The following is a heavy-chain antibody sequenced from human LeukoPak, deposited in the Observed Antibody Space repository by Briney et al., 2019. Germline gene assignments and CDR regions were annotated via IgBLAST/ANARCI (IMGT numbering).Heavy chain of an antibody. D-gene: IGHD1-14*01. CDR3: ARVHHRYNWFDP. J-gene: IGHJ5*02. CDR1: GGTFSSYA. Sequence: SVKVSCKASGGTFSSYAISWVRQAPGQGLEWMGRIIPIFGTANYAQKFHCIVTITTDESTSTAYMELSSLRSEDTAVYYCARVHHRYNWFDPWGQGTLVTVSS. CDR2: IIPIFGTA. V-gene: IGHV1-69*05.